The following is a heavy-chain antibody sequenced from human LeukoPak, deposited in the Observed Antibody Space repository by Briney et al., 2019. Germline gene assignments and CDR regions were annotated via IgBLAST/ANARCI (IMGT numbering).Heavy chain of an antibody. Sequence: ASVKVSCKASGYTFTSYYMHWVRQAPGQGLEWMGIINPSGGSTSYAQKFQGRVTMTRDTSTSTVYMELSSLRSEDTAEYYCARVAGPFHAFDIWGQGTMVTVSS. V-gene: IGHV1-46*01. J-gene: IGHJ3*02. CDR2: INPSGGST. D-gene: IGHD2/OR15-2a*01. CDR3: ARVAGPFHAFDI. CDR1: GYTFTSYY.